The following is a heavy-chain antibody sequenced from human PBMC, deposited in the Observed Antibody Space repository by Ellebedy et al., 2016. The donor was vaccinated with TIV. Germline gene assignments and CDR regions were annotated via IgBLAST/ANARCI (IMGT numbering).Heavy chain of an antibody. Sequence: GESLKISCAVSGLTFSKYSMSWVRQAPGKGLEWVSAITGSGTTTYYADSVKGRFTISRDNSKNTLYLQMDSLRAEDTAIYYCAKGRGGGSDSSAPRYYFDYWGLGTLVTVSS. CDR3: AKGRGGGSDSSAPRYYFDY. J-gene: IGHJ4*02. CDR1: GLTFSKYS. V-gene: IGHV3-23*01. D-gene: IGHD3-22*01. CDR2: ITGSGTTT.